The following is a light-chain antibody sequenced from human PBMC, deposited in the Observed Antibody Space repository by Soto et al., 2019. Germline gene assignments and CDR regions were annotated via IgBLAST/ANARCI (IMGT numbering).Light chain of an antibody. V-gene: IGKV1-5*01. CDR2: DAS. CDR1: QGVDRC. CDR3: QHCDSYWT. J-gene: IGKJ1*01. Sequence: DIQLTQSPSSLSSSVGDTVTITFRASQGVDRCLAWYQQKPGKAPRLLISDASTLETGVPARFSGSGSGTEFTLTITGLQPDDFAAYHCQHCDSYWTFGQGTKVDI.